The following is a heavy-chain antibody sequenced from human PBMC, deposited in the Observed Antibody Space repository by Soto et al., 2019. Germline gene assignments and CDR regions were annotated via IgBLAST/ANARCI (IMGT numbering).Heavy chain of an antibody. V-gene: IGHV4-4*02. CDR2: IYHSGST. D-gene: IGHD6-19*01. CDR3: ARAPYSSGWYEGWFDP. CDR1: GGSISSSNW. Sequence: SETLSLTCAVSGGSISSSNWWSWVRQPPGKGLEWIGEIYHSGSTNYNPSLKSRVTISVDKSKNQFSLKLSSVTAADTAVYYCARAPYSSGWYEGWFDPWGQGTLVTVSS. J-gene: IGHJ5*02.